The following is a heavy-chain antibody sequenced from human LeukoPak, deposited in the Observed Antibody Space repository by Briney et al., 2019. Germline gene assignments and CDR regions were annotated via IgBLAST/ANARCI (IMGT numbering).Heavy chain of an antibody. CDR1: GGSISSGGYS. Sequence: SQTLSLTCAVSGGSISSGGYSWSWIRQPPGKGLEWIGYIYHSGSTYYNPSLKSRVTISVDRSKNQFSLKLSSVTAADTAVYYCARQTYYYYGMDVWGQGTTVTVSS. CDR2: IYHSGST. V-gene: IGHV4-30-2*01. CDR3: ARQTYYYYGMDV. J-gene: IGHJ6*02.